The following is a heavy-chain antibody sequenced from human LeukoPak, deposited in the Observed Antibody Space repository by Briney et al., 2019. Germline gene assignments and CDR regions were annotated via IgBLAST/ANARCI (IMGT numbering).Heavy chain of an antibody. Sequence: GGSLRLSCAASGFTFSSYGMHWVRQAPGKGLEWVSLISWDGGSTYYADSVKGRFTISRDNSKNSLYLQMNSLRAEDTALYYCAKGGRGYGDYGFSDYWGQGTLVTVSS. D-gene: IGHD4-17*01. J-gene: IGHJ4*02. CDR3: AKGGRGYGDYGFSDY. CDR1: GFTFSSYG. V-gene: IGHV3-43D*03. CDR2: ISWDGGST.